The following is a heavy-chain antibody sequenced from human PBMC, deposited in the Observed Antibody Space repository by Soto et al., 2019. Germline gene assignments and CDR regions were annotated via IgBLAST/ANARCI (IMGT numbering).Heavy chain of an antibody. CDR2: IYYSGST. V-gene: IGHV4-59*12. CDR1: GGSISSDF. CDR3: ATSVFP. J-gene: IGHJ5*02. Sequence: SETLSLTCTVSGGSISSDFWSWIRQPPGKGLEWIGYIYYSGSTNYNPSLKSRVTISVDTSKNQFSLKLSSVTAADTAVYYCATSVFPWGQGTLVTVSS.